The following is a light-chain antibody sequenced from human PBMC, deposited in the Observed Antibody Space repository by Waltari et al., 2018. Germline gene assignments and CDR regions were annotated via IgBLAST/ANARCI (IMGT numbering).Light chain of an antibody. Sequence: EIVLTQSPGSLSSSPGDRVTLSCRASQSGSRALAWYQQKPGQAPRLLIFGASNRATGIPDRFSGSGSETDFSLTISRLEPEDFAVYYCQHYVRLPATFGRGTKVEIK. CDR3: QHYVRLPAT. J-gene: IGKJ1*01. CDR2: GAS. V-gene: IGKV3-20*01. CDR1: QSGSRA.